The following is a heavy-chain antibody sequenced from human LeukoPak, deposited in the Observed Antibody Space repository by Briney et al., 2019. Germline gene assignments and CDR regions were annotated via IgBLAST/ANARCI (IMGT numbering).Heavy chain of an antibody. CDR1: GVTFSSYA. CDR2: ISGSGGST. V-gene: IGHV3-23*01. Sequence: GGSLTLSCAASGVTFSSYAMSWVRQAPGKGLEWVSAISGSGGSTYYADSVKGRFTISRDNSKNTLYLQMNSLRAEDTAVYYCAKFNSPLIGYYYYGMDVWGQGTTVTVSS. J-gene: IGHJ6*02. CDR3: AKFNSPLIGYYYYGMDV. D-gene: IGHD5-18*01.